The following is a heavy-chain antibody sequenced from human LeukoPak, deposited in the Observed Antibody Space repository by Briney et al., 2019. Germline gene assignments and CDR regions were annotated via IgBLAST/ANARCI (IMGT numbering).Heavy chain of an antibody. Sequence: GASVKVSCKASGGTFSGYTISWVRQAPGQGLEWMGGITTIFGTANYAQKFQGRVTITADESTSTAYMELSSLRSEDTGVYYCARVSGSEKTYYYYYMDVWGKGTTVTVSS. CDR2: ITTIFGTA. CDR3: ARVSGSEKTYYYYYMDV. J-gene: IGHJ6*03. V-gene: IGHV1-69*13. D-gene: IGHD3-10*01. CDR1: GGTFSGYT.